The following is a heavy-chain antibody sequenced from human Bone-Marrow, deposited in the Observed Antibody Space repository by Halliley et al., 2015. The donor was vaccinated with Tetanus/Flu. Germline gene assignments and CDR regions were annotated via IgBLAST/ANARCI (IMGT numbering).Heavy chain of an antibody. CDR2: INTFNGNT. J-gene: IGHJ4*02. V-gene: IGHV1-18*01. Sequence: QMQLVQSGPEVKKPGASIKVSCKASGYPFTTFGINWVRQAPGQGLEGTGRINTFNGNTNYAQKFQGRVTLTTDTSTSTAYMELRSLRYEDTAIYYCARDLTWGYMDYWGQGTLVTVSS. CDR1: GYPFTTFG. D-gene: IGHD6-13*01. CDR3: ARDLTWGYMDY.